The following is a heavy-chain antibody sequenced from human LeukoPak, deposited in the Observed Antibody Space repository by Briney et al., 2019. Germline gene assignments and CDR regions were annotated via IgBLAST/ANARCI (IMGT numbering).Heavy chain of an antibody. CDR3: ARLYSGRGSFDY. CDR2: IYYSGST. CDR1: GGSISSYY. J-gene: IGHJ4*02. Sequence: SETLSLTCTVSGGSISSYYWSWIRQPPGKGLEWIGYIYYSGSTNYNPSLKSRVTISVDTSKNQFSLKLSSVTAADTAVYYCARLYSGRGSFDYWGQGTLVTVSS. D-gene: IGHD1-26*01. V-gene: IGHV4-59*12.